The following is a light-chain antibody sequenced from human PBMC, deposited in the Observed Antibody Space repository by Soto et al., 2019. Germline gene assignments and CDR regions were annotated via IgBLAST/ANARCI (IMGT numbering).Light chain of an antibody. CDR2: AAS. Sequence: DIQMTQSPSPLSASLGDRVAITCLASQSISSYLNWYQQKPGKAPKLLIYAASILQSGVPSRFSGSGSGTDFTLTISRLQPEDFATYHCQQGYSIPFTFGQGTRLEI. CDR1: QSISSY. CDR3: QQGYSIPFT. J-gene: IGKJ5*01. V-gene: IGKV1-39*01.